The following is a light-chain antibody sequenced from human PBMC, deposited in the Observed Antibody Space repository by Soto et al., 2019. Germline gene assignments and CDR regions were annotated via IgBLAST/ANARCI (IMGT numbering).Light chain of an antibody. V-gene: IGLV1-44*01. CDR2: NND. CDR3: SAWDASLNSVL. CDR1: SSNIGSNT. Sequence: QAVVTQPPSASGTPGQRVTISCSGSSSNIGSNTVIWYQQFPGTSPKLLIYNNDQRPSGVPDRFSGSKSGTSASLAISGLQSGDEAHYHCSAWDASLNSVLFGGGTKLTVL. J-gene: IGLJ2*01.